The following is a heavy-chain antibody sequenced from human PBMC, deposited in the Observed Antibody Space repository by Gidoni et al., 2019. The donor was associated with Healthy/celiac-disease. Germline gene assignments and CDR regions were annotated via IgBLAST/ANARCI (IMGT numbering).Heavy chain of an antibody. D-gene: IGHD5-18*01. CDR2: ISSSSSYI. J-gene: IGHJ4*02. V-gene: IGHV3-21*01. Sequence: EVQLVESGGGLFKPAGSLRLSSAASGFTFSSYSMNWVRQAPGKGLEWVSSISSSSSYIYYADSVKGRFTISRDNAKNSLYLQMNSLRAEDTAVYYCARDSGYSYGYSLDYWGQGTLVTVSS. CDR1: GFTFSSYS. CDR3: ARDSGYSYGYSLDY.